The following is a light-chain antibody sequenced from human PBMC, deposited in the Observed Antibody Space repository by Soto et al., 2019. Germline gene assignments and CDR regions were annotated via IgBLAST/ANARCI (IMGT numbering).Light chain of an antibody. V-gene: IGKV3-15*01. CDR2: GVS. Sequence: DIVMTQSPATLSVSPGERATLSCRASQSIRTNLAWYQHKPGQAPRLLIYGVSTRDTGVPDRFRGSASGTEFTLTISSLQSEDFAVYYCQQYNNWPRTFGQGTRLEIK. J-gene: IGKJ5*01. CDR1: QSIRTN. CDR3: QQYNNWPRT.